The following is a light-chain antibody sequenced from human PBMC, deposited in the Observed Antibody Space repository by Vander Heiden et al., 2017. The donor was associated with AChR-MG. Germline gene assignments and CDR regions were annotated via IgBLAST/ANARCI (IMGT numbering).Light chain of an antibody. V-gene: IGLV2-14*01. J-gene: IGLJ1*01. Sequence: QSALPQPASVSGSPGQSITISCTGTSRDVGRYNFVSWNQQLPGKAPKLMIYDVTDRPSGVSTRFSGSKSGNTASLTISGLQAEDGAVYSCSSYRSGNTPHVFGTGTKVTVL. CDR3: SSYRSGNTPHV. CDR2: DVT. CDR1: SRDVGRYNF.